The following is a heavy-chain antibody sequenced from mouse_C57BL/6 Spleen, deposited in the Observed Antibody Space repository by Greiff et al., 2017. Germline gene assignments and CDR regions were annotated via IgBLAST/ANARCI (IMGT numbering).Heavy chain of an antibody. V-gene: IGHV1-26*01. CDR3: ASSPHYYGSSPLAMDY. Sequence: EVQLQQSGPELVKPGASVKISCKASGYTFTDYYMNWVKQSPGKSLEWIGDINPNNGGTSYNQKFKGKATLTVDKSSSTAYMELRSLTSEDSAVYYCASSPHYYGSSPLAMDYWGQGTSVTVSS. D-gene: IGHD1-1*01. CDR1: GYTFTDYY. CDR2: INPNNGGT. J-gene: IGHJ4*01.